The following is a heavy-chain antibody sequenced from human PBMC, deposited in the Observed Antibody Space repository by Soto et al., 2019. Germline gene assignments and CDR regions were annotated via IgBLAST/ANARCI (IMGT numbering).Heavy chain of an antibody. CDR2: IIPMLGMS. CDR3: ATSYGSGSAHIEN. D-gene: IGHD3-10*01. Sequence: QVQLVQSGAEVKTHGSSVKVSCTASGDTFNFYTLSWVRQAPGQGLEWMGRIIPMLGMSNYAQKFQGRVTMIADKSTSTAYIGLGSLRSEDKALYYCATSYGSGSAHIENWGQGTLVSVSS. J-gene: IGHJ4*02. CDR1: GDTFNFYT. V-gene: IGHV1-69*02.